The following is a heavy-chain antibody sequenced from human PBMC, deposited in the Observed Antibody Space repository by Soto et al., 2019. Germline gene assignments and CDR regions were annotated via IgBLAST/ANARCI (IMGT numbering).Heavy chain of an antibody. Sequence: QVQLVQSGAEVKKPGSSVKVSCKASGGTFSSYTISWVRQAPGQGLEWMGRIIPILGIANYAQKFQGRVTISADKSTSTAYMELSRLGSEDTAVYYCAKGGERRSLDYWGQGTLVTVSS. V-gene: IGHV1-69*02. CDR2: IIPILGIA. J-gene: IGHJ4*02. D-gene: IGHD3-16*01. CDR1: GGTFSSYT. CDR3: AKGGERRSLDY.